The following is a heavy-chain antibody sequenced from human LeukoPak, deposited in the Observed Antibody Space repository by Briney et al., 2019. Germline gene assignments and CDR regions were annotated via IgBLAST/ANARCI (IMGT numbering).Heavy chain of an antibody. V-gene: IGHV1-69*13. CDR1: GGTFSSYA. Sequence: GASVKVSCKASGGTFSSYAISWVRQAPGQGLEWMGGIIPIFGTANYAQKFQGRVTITADESTSTAYMGLSSLRSEDTAVYYCARVAYYYGSGSYFPPSGFDYWGQGTLVTVSS. J-gene: IGHJ4*02. CDR2: IIPIFGTA. CDR3: ARVAYYYGSGSYFPPSGFDY. D-gene: IGHD3-10*01.